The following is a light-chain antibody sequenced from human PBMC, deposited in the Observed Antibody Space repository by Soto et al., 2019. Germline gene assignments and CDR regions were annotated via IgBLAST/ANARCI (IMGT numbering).Light chain of an antibody. CDR2: GAS. Sequence: LTQARGTRSLCAEETATLACRASQSVSSSYLAWYQQKPGQAPRLLIYGASSRATGIPDRFSGSGSGTDFTLPISTVEPADLAVYYCQQYGSPPRTFGQGTKVDIK. CDR3: QQYGSPPRT. V-gene: IGKV3-20*01. CDR1: QSVSSSY. J-gene: IGKJ1*01.